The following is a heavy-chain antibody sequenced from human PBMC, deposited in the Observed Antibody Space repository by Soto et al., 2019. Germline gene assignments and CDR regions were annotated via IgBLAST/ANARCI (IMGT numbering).Heavy chain of an antibody. CDR2: IYYSGST. Sequence: SETLSLTCTVSCGPISSYYWSWIRQPPGKGLEWIGYIYYSGSTNYNPSLKSRVTISVDTSKNQFSLKLSSVTAADTAVYYCARVMAAAGSLFWFDPWGQGTLVTVSS. V-gene: IGHV4-59*01. CDR3: ARVMAAAGSLFWFDP. CDR1: CGPISSYY. J-gene: IGHJ5*02. D-gene: IGHD6-13*01.